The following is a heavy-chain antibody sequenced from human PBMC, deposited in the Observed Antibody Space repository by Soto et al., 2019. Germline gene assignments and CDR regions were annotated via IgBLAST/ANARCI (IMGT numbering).Heavy chain of an antibody. CDR3: ASPGYSSGWYRFDY. V-gene: IGHV4-34*01. D-gene: IGHD6-19*01. Sequence: SETLSLTCAVYGGSFIGYYWSWIRQPPGKGLEWIGEINHSGSTNYNPSLKSRVTISVDTSKNQFSLKLSSVTAADTAVYYCASPGYSSGWYRFDYWGQGTLVTVSS. CDR2: INHSGST. CDR1: GGSFIGYY. J-gene: IGHJ4*02.